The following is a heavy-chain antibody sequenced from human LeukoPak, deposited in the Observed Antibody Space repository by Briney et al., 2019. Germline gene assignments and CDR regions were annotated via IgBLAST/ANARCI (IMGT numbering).Heavy chain of an antibody. V-gene: IGHV3-74*01. CDR1: GFTFSSYW. J-gene: IGHJ6*02. CDR2: INSDGSST. CDR3: AKMGVEYYYYYGMDV. D-gene: IGHD3-16*01. Sequence: GGSLRLSCAASGFTFSSYWMHWVRQAPGKGLVWVSRINSDGSSTSYADSVKGRFTISRDNAKNSLYLQMNSLRAEDTAVYYCAKMGVEYYYYYGMDVWGQGTTVTVSS.